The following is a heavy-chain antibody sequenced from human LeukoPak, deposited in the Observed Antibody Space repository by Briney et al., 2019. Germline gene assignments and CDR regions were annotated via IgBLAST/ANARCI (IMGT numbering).Heavy chain of an antibody. J-gene: IGHJ3*02. Sequence: SETLSLTCNVSGGSISSYSWSWIRQPPGKGLEWIGPIYYSGRTNYNPSLKSRVTISVDTSKNQFSLKLSSVTAADTAVYYCARDVTDAFDIWGQGTMVTVSS. CDR3: ARDVTDAFDI. V-gene: IGHV4-59*12. CDR1: GGSISSYS. D-gene: IGHD5-18*01. CDR2: IYYSGRT.